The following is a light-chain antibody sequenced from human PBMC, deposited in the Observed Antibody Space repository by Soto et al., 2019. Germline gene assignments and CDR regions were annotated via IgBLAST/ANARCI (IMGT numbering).Light chain of an antibody. CDR1: QSVSSN. CDR3: QQYNSWTLT. Sequence: RVMTQSPATLYVSAGERATLSCRASQSVSSNLAWYQQKPGQAPRLLIHGASTRATGIPARFSGSGSGTEFTLTISRLKYEDFAVYYCQQYNSWTLTFGGGTKVDIK. CDR2: GAS. V-gene: IGKV3-15*01. J-gene: IGKJ4*01.